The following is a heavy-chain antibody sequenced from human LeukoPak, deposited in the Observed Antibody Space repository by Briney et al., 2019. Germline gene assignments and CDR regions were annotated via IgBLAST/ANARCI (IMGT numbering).Heavy chain of an antibody. CDR2: ITDDATT. V-gene: IGHV3-74*03. J-gene: IGHJ4*02. Sequence: QPGGSLRLSCAASGFTFSSAWMHWVRQAPGTGLVWVSRITDDATTTYADSMKGRFTISRDNAKNILSLQMNSLRAEDTAVYYCVRDRVGPDYWGQGTLVTVSS. CDR3: VRDRVGPDY. CDR1: GFTFSSAW. D-gene: IGHD1-26*01.